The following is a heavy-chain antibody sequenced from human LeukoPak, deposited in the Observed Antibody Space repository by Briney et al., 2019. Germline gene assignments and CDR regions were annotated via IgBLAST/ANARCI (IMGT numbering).Heavy chain of an antibody. CDR2: IYSGGNT. D-gene: IGHD6-19*01. CDR1: GFTVSSNS. J-gene: IGHJ4*02. CDR3: AKDQRSIAVAGYFDS. V-gene: IGHV3-53*01. Sequence: PGGSLRLSCTVSGFTVSSNSWSWVRQAPGKGLEWVSFIYSGGNTHYSDSVKGRFTLSRDNSKNTLYLQMNSLRAEDTAVYYCAKDQRSIAVAGYFDSWGQGTLVTVSS.